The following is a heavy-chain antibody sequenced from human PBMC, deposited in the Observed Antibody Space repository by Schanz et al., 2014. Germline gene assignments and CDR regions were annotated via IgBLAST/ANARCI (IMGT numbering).Heavy chain of an antibody. CDR3: ARGRVLES. D-gene: IGHD1-1*01. CDR2: INSVGSNT. Sequence: EVQLLESGGGLVQPGGSLRLSCAASGFTFSTSAMSWVRQVPGKGLEWVARINSVGSNTDYADSVTGRFTISRDNAKNTLYLQMNTLRAEDTAVYYCARGRVLESWGQGTLVTVSS. J-gene: IGHJ5*02. CDR1: GFTFSTSA. V-gene: IGHV3-23*01.